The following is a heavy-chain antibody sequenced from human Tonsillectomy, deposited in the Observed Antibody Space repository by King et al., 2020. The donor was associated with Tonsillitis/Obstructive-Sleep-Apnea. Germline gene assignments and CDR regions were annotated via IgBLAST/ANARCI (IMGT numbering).Heavy chain of an antibody. J-gene: IGHJ5*02. CDR2: ISSSGSTI. D-gene: IGHD2-2*01. CDR1: GFTFSNYE. Sequence: VQLVESGGGLVQPGGSLRLSCAASGFTFSNYEMNWVRQAPGKGLEWVSYISSSGSTIYYADSVKGRFTISRDNAKNSLYLQMNSLRAEDTAVYYCARDQHPDIVVVPAAIPNWFDPWGQGTLVTVSS. CDR3: ARDQHPDIVVVPAAIPNWFDP. V-gene: IGHV3-48*03.